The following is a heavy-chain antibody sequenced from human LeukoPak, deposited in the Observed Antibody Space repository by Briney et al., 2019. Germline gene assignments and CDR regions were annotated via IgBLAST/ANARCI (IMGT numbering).Heavy chain of an antibody. Sequence: PSETLSLTCTVSGGSLYNYYWSWIRQPPGKGLEWIGYIYYIGNTDYNPSLKSRVTISVDTSKNQFSLKLSSLTAADTAVYYCARTTSPSRYADYQQIDYWGQGSLVTVSS. J-gene: IGHJ4*02. D-gene: IGHD4-17*01. CDR2: IYYIGNT. CDR3: ARTTSPSRYADYQQIDY. CDR1: GGSLYNYY. V-gene: IGHV4-59*01.